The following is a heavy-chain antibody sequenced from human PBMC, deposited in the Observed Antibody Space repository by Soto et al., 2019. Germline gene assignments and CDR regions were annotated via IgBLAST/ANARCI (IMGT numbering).Heavy chain of an antibody. CDR3: ARSTASYYDILTGYYRGRYFDY. CDR2: IFSNDEK. CDR1: GFSLSNARMG. D-gene: IGHD3-9*01. V-gene: IGHV2-26*01. Sequence: QVTLKESGPVLVKPTETLTLTCTVSGFSLSNARMGVSWIRQPPGKALEWLAHIFSNDEKSYSTSLKSRLTISKDTSKSQVVLTMTNMDPVDTATYYCARSTASYYDILTGYYRGRYFDYWGQGTLVTVSS. J-gene: IGHJ4*02.